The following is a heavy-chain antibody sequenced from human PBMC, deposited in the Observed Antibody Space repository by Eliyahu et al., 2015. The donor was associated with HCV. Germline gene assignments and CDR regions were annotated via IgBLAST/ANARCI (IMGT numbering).Heavy chain of an antibody. V-gene: IGHV3-23*01. J-gene: IGHJ6*02. CDR3: VKGGLRAGFSGQGTLVTVSSGLDV. CDR2: INDYGATT. Sequence: DVQLLESGGGLVQPGDSLRLSCAASGFTFAGXPXPWVRPAPGRGLGGVSSINDYGATTYHAKSVQGRFTISRDNSKNTLLLQMNSLRVEDTAVYYCVKGGLRAGFSGQGTLVTVSSGLDVWGQGTTVTVSS. CDR1: GFTFAGXP. D-gene: IGHD1-14*01.